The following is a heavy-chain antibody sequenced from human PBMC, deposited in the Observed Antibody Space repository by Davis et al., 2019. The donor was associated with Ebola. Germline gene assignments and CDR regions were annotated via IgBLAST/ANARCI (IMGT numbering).Heavy chain of an antibody. Sequence: GESLKISCAASGFTFSSYGMHWVRQAPGKGLEWVAVIWYDGSNKYYADSVKGRFTISRDNSKNTLYLQMNSLRAEDTAVYYCARDRGFLEWLNYGMDVWGQGTTVTVSS. CDR1: GFTFSSYG. V-gene: IGHV3-33*01. D-gene: IGHD3-3*01. J-gene: IGHJ6*02. CDR3: ARDRGFLEWLNYGMDV. CDR2: IWYDGSNK.